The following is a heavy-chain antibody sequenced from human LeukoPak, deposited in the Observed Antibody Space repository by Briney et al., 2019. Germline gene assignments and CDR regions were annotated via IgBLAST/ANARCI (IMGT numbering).Heavy chain of an antibody. CDR3: ARGAYYYGSGSYTFDY. V-gene: IGHV4-59*10. CDR2: IYTSGST. CDR1: GGSFSGYY. Sequence: SETLSLTCAVYGGSFSGYYWSWIRQPAGKGLEWIGRIYTSGSTNYNPSLKSRVTMSVDTSKNQFSLKLSSVTAADTAVYYCARGAYYYGSGSYTFDYWGQGTLVTVSS. D-gene: IGHD3-10*01. J-gene: IGHJ4*02.